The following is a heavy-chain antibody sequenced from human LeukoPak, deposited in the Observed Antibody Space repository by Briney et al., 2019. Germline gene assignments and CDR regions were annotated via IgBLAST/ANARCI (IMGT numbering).Heavy chain of an antibody. D-gene: IGHD1-1*01. CDR2: TYYRSKWYN. J-gene: IGHJ2*01. CDR3: ARELISTTWRGNRSYFDL. CDR1: GDSVSSNSAA. V-gene: IGHV6-1*01. Sequence: SQTLSLTCAISGDSVSSNSAAWNWIRQSPSRGLEWLGRTYYRSKWYNDYAVSVKSRITINPDTSKNQFSLQLNSVTPEDTAVYYCARELISTTWRGNRSYFDLWGRGTLVTVSS.